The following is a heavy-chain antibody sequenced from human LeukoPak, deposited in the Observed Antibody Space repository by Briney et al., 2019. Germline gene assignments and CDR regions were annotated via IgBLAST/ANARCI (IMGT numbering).Heavy chain of an antibody. V-gene: IGHV1-18*01. D-gene: IGHD3-22*01. Sequence: GASVKVSCKASGYTFTSYGISWVRQAPGQGLAWMGWISAYNGNTNYAQKLQGRVTMTTDISTSTAYMELRSLRSDDTAVYYCARNYDSSGYYSGDYYYYGMDVWGQGTTVTVSS. CDR1: GYTFTSYG. J-gene: IGHJ6*02. CDR3: ARNYDSSGYYSGDYYYYGMDV. CDR2: ISAYNGNT.